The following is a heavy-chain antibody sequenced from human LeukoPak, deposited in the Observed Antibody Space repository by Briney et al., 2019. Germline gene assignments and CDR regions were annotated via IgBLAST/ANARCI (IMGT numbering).Heavy chain of an antibody. CDR2: INPSGGST. D-gene: IGHD2-2*02. CDR3: ARELGYCSSTSCYRFDP. J-gene: IGHJ5*02. Sequence: ASVKVSCKASGYTLTSYYMHWLRQPPGQGLGWRGLINPSGGSTSYAQKFQGRVTMTRDMSTSTVYMELSSLRSEDTAVYYCARELGYCSSTSCYRFDPWGQGTLVTVSS. CDR1: GYTLTSYY. V-gene: IGHV1-46*01.